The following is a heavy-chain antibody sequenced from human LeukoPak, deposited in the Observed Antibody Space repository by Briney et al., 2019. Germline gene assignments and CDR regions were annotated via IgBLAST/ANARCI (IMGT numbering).Heavy chain of an antibody. D-gene: IGHD1-26*01. CDR1: GYTFTGYY. CDR2: INPNSGGT. V-gene: IGHV1-2*02. J-gene: IGHJ4*02. CDR3: ARSSGSYLVHFDY. Sequence: ASVKVSCKASGYTFTGYYMHWVRQAPGQGLEWMGWINPNSGGTNYAQKFQGRVTMTRDTSTSTVYMELSRLRSDDTAVYYSARSSGSYLVHFDYWGQGTLVTVSS.